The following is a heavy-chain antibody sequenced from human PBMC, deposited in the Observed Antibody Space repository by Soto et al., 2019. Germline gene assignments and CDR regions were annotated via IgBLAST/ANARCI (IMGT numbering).Heavy chain of an antibody. CDR3: ARGLGLRMIRESPFDH. D-gene: IGHD3-16*01. CDR1: AGSISSGDYY. V-gene: IGHV4-30-4*01. CDR2: IYYSGST. Sequence: QVQLQESGPGLVKPSQTLSLTCTVSAGSISSGDYYWTWIRQPPGKGLEWIGYIYYSGSTYYNPSLKSRVTISVDTSKNQFSLKLSSVTAADTAVYYCARGLGLRMIRESPFDHWGQGTLVTVSS. J-gene: IGHJ4*02.